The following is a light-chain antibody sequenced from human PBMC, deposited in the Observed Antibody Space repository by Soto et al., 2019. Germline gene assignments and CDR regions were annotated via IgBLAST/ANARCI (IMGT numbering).Light chain of an antibody. CDR2: GAS. V-gene: IGKV3D-15*01. CDR3: QQYYSTPWT. Sequence: EIVLTQSPGTLSVSPGDRVTLSCRASQSISINLAWYQHKPGQAPRLLIHGASTRATGVPARISGSGSGTEFTLTISSLQSEDFAVYYCQQYYSTPWTFGQGTKVEIK. J-gene: IGKJ1*01. CDR1: QSISIN.